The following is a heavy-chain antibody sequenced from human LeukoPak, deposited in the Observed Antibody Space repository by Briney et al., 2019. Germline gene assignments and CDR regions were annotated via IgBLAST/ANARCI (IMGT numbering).Heavy chain of an antibody. J-gene: IGHJ4*02. CDR3: TTGPQSGHYGPLYPAIFDY. Sequence: GRSLRLSCAVSGFTINNQAKHWVRQVPGKGLERVAVILYDGSKQYYGDSVRGRFTISRDNSKNTVDMQMNSLRPDDTAVYYCTTGPQSGHYGPLYPAIFDYWGQGTLVTVSS. CDR2: ILYDGSKQ. D-gene: IGHD3-10*01. CDR1: GFTINNQA. V-gene: IGHV3-30*03.